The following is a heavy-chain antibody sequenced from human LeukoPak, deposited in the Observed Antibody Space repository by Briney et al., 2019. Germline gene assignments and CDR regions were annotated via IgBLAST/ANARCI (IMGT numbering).Heavy chain of an antibody. V-gene: IGHV4-34*01. Sequence: SETLSLTCAVYGGSFSGYYWSWIRQPPGKGLEWIGEINHSGSTNCNPSLKSRVTISVDTSKNQFSLKLSSVTAADTAVYYCARGANDFWSGYSLYAFDIWGQGTMVTVSS. CDR3: ARGANDFWSGYSLYAFDI. J-gene: IGHJ3*02. CDR1: GGSFSGYY. D-gene: IGHD3-3*01. CDR2: INHSGST.